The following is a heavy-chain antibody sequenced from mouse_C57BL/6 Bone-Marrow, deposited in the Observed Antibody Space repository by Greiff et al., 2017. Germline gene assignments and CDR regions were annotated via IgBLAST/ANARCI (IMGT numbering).Heavy chain of an antibody. CDR1: GFTFSSYG. J-gene: IGHJ3*01. V-gene: IGHV5-6*01. D-gene: IGHD2-5*01. CDR3: ARHDYSNYLAWFAY. Sequence: EVKLVESGGDLVKPGGSLKLSCAASGFTFSSYGMSWVRQTPDKRLEWVATISSGGSYTYYPDSVKGRFTISRDNAKNTLYLQMSSLKSEDTAMYYCARHDYSNYLAWFAYWGQGALVTVSA. CDR2: ISSGGSYT.